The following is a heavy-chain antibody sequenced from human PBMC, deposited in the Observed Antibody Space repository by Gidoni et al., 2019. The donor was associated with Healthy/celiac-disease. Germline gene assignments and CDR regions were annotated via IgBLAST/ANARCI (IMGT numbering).Heavy chain of an antibody. V-gene: IGHV3-21*01. J-gene: IGHJ2*01. D-gene: IGHD7-27*01. CDR2: ISSRSSYI. Sequence: APGKGLEWVSSISSRSSYIYYADSVKGRFTISRDNAKNSLYLQMNSLRAEDTAVYYCASNWGSFDLWGRGTLVTVSS. CDR3: ASNWGSFDL.